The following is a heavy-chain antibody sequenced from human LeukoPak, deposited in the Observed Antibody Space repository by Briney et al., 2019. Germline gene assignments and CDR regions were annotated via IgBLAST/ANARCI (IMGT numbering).Heavy chain of an antibody. CDR3: ARWGFGDDFDY. V-gene: IGHV3-48*04. D-gene: IGHD3-10*01. Sequence: GGSLRLSCAASGFTFSSYSMNWVRQAPGKGLEWVSYISSSSSTIYYADSVKGRFTISRDNAKNSLYLQMNSLRAEDTAVYYCARWGFGDDFDYWGQGTLVTVSS. J-gene: IGHJ4*02. CDR2: ISSSSSTI. CDR1: GFTFSSYS.